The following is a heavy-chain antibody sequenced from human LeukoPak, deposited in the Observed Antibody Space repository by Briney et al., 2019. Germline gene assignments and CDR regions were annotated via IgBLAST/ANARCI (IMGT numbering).Heavy chain of an antibody. J-gene: IGHJ6*03. V-gene: IGHV1-2*06. D-gene: IGHD6-13*01. Sequence: GSVKVSCKASGYTFTRYYMHCVRQAPGQGLEWMGRINPNSGCTYYAQNVQGRVTMTRDKSISSAYPELSRLRSDDTAVYYCARELQQLVRSGYYYYMDVWGKGTTVTVSS. CDR1: GYTFTRYY. CDR3: ARELQQLVRSGYYYYMDV. CDR2: INPNSGCT.